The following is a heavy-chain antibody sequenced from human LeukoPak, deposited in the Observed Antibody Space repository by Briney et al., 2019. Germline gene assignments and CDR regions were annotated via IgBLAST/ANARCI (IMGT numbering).Heavy chain of an antibody. Sequence: PGRSRRLACAASGFTFSRYGMHWVRQAPGKGLEWVAIIWFDGSKEYYADSVKGRFTISRDNSKNILYLQINSLSAEDTAVYYCARTGSGAWWYWFDPWGQGTLVTVSS. CDR2: IWFDGSKE. D-gene: IGHD2-15*01. CDR1: GFTFSRYG. J-gene: IGHJ5*02. CDR3: ARTGSGAWWYWFDP. V-gene: IGHV3-33*01.